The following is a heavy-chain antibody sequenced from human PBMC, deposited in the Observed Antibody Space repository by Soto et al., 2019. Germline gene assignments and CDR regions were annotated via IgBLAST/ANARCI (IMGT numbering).Heavy chain of an antibody. D-gene: IGHD3-10*01. Sequence: QVQLQESGPRLVKPSQTLSLTCTVSGGSISSGGYYWSWIRQHPGKGLEWIGYIFYSGSTYYNPSLQSPVTISVDTSKNQFSLTLSSVTAADTAVYYCATYGSGSYKPTTFDYWGQGTLVTVSS. CDR3: ATYGSGSYKPTTFDY. CDR2: IFYSGST. CDR1: GGSISSGGYY. J-gene: IGHJ4*02. V-gene: IGHV4-31*01.